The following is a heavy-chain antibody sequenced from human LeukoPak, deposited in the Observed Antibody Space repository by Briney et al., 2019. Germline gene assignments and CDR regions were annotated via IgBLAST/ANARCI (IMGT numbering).Heavy chain of an antibody. CDR3: VKGGTYSSGWYGDY. CDR2: ISSNGGSI. CDR1: GFTFSSYA. Sequence: GGSLRLSCSASGFTFSSYAMHWVRQAPGKGLEYVSVISSNGGSIYYADSVKGRFTISRDNSKNTLDIQMSSLRAEDTAVYYCVKGGTYSSGWYGDYWGQGTLVTVSS. D-gene: IGHD6-19*01. V-gene: IGHV3-64*05. J-gene: IGHJ4*02.